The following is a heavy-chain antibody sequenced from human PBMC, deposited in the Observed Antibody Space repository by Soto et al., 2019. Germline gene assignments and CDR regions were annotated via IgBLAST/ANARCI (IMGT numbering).Heavy chain of an antibody. J-gene: IGHJ5*02. CDR2: IYYSGST. D-gene: IGHD1-26*01. CDR1: GSSISSYY. CDR3: ARVFSGRLKWFDP. V-gene: IGHV4-59*01. Sequence: SETLSLTCTVSGSSISSYYWSWIRQPPGKGLEWIGYIYYSGSTNYNPSLKSRVTISVDTSKNQFSLKLSSVTAADTAVYYCARVFSGRLKWFDPWGQGTLVTVSS.